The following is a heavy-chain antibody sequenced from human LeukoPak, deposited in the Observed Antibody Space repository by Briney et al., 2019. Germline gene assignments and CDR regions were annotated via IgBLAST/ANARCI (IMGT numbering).Heavy chain of an antibody. J-gene: IGHJ5*02. CDR1: GGSFSGHY. D-gene: IGHD1-1*01. V-gene: IGHV4-34*01. CDR2: IYHSGNT. Sequence: PSETLSLTCAVYGGSFSGHYWSWIRQPPGKGLEWIGEIYHSGNTNYNPSLKSRVTISVDTSKNQFSLKLSAVTAADTAVYYCATVAAGSRENWFDPWGQGTLVTVSS. CDR3: ATVAAGSRENWFDP.